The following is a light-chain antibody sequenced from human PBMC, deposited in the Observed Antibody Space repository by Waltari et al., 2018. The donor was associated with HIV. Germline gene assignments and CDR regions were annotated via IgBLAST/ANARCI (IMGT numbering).Light chain of an antibody. CDR2: EVS. CDR1: SSDVGGYNY. Sequence: QSALTQPPSASGSPGPSVTISCTGTSSDVGGYNYVSWYQQHPGKAPKLMIYEVSKRPSGVPDRFSGSKSGNTASLTVSGLQAEDEADYYCSSYAGSNNLWVFGGGTKLTVL. J-gene: IGLJ3*02. V-gene: IGLV2-8*01. CDR3: SSYAGSNNLWV.